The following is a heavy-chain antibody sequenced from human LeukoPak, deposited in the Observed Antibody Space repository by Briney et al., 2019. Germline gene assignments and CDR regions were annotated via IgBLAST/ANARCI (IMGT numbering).Heavy chain of an antibody. Sequence: SETLSLTCAVSGYSISSGNWWGWIRQPPGKGLEWIGSIYYSGSTNYNPSLKSRVTMSVDTSKNQFSLKLSSVTALDTAVYYCARSAKAVTPYWYFDLWGRGTLVTVS. D-gene: IGHD4-17*01. V-gene: IGHV4-28*06. CDR1: GYSISSGNW. J-gene: IGHJ2*01. CDR2: IYYSGST. CDR3: ARSAKAVTPYWYFDL.